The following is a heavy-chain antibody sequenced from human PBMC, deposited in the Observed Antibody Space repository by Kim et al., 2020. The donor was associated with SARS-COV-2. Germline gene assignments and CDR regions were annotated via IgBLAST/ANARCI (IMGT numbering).Heavy chain of an antibody. D-gene: IGHD6-13*01. J-gene: IGHJ3*02. CDR1: GGSFSGYY. V-gene: IGHV4-34*01. CDR2: INHSGST. Sequence: SETLSLTCAVYGGSFSGYYWSWIRQPPGKGLEWIGEINHSGSTNYNPSLKSRVTISVDTSKNQFSLKLSSVTAADTAVYYCARGQQLGAFDIWGQGTMVTVSS. CDR3: ARGQQLGAFDI.